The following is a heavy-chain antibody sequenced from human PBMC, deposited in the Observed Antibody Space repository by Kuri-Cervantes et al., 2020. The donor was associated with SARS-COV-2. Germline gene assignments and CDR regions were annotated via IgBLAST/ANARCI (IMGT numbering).Heavy chain of an antibody. D-gene: IGHD6-13*01. CDR2: ISDRGTTT. CDR3: AKREQYSSSWGDVDY. CDR1: GFSFSGYY. J-gene: IGHJ4*02. Sequence: GESLKISCAASGFSFSGYYMMWVRQAPGKGLQWVSYISDRGTTTYYADSVKGRFTISRDDAKNTLFLQMNSLRAEDTAVYYCAKREQYSSSWGDVDYWGQGTLVTVSS. V-gene: IGHV3-11*01.